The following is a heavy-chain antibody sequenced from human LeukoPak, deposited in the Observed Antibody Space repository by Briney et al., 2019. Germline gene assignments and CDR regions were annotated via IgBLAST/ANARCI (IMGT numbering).Heavy chain of an antibody. CDR1: GFTFSSYG. V-gene: IGHV3-30*18. CDR3: AKDDYDILTGYSSFDY. CDR2: ISYDGSNK. D-gene: IGHD3-9*01. Sequence: GGSLRLSCAASGFTFSSYGTHRVRQAPGKGLEWVAVISYDGSNKYYADSVKGRFTISRDNSKNTLYLRMNSLRAEDTAVYYCAKDDYDILTGYSSFDYWGQGTLVTVSS. J-gene: IGHJ4*02.